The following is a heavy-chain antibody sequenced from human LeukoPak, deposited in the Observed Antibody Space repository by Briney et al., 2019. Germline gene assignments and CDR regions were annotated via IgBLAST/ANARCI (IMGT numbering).Heavy chain of an antibody. CDR1: GFKFAKYW. CDR2: INEDGSET. D-gene: IGHD3-10*01. V-gene: IGHV3-7*01. J-gene: IGHJ5*02. CDR3: ASLWFGGP. Sequence: GGSLGLSCGASGFKFAKYWMTWVRQVPGKGLEWVASINEDGSETYYEDFVEGRFVISRDNAEYSLSLQMNSLRGDDMAVYYCASLWFGGPWGQGALVTVSS.